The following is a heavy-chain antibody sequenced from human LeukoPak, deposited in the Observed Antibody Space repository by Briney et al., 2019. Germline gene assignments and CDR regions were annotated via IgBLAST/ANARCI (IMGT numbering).Heavy chain of an antibody. CDR3: ARVAYSSGWYFDY. V-gene: IGHV1-18*01. CDR2: ISGYNGNT. J-gene: IGHJ4*02. D-gene: IGHD6-19*01. CDR1: GYTFTSYY. Sequence: ASVKVSCKGSGYTFTSYYITWVRQAPGQGLEWMGWISGYNGNTKYVQKLQGRVTMTTDTSTSTAYMELRSLRSDDTAVYYCARVAYSSGWYFDYWGQGTLVTVSS.